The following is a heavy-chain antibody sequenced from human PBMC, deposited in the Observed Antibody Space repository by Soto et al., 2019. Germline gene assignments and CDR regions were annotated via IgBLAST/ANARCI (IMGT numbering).Heavy chain of an antibody. CDR3: ATRAVTAFYFDY. CDR2: IIPKFKLA. J-gene: IGHJ4*02. D-gene: IGHD2-21*02. V-gene: IGHV1-69*12. CDR1: GGTFSSTA. Sequence: QVQLVQSGADVKTHGSSVKVSCKASGGTFSSTALSWVRQAPGQGLEWMGGIIPKFKLANYAQRFQGRATFTADESTSTAYMELSSLRSEDTAVYYCATRAVTAFYFDYWGQGTLVTVSS.